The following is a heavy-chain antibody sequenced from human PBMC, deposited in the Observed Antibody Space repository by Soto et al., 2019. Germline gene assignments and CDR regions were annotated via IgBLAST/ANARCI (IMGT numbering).Heavy chain of an antibody. CDR2: INPNSGGT. CDR1: GYTFTGYY. CDR3: ARGGLLWFGESKAYYFDY. J-gene: IGHJ4*02. D-gene: IGHD3-10*01. Sequence: QVQLVQSGAEVKKPGASVKVSCKASGYTFTGYYMHWVRQAPGQGLEWMGWINPNSGGTNYAQKLQGWVTMTRDTSISTADMELSRLRSDDTAVYYCARGGLLWFGESKAYYFDYWGQGTLVTVSS. V-gene: IGHV1-2*04.